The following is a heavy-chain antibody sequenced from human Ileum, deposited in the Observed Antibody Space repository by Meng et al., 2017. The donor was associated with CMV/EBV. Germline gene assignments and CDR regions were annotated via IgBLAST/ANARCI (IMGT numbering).Heavy chain of an antibody. J-gene: IGHJ4*02. Sequence: SETLSLTCTVSGGSISLYYWSWIRQPPGRGLEYIGYIYYIGSTNYNPSLKSRVTISVDTSKNQFSLRLSSVTAADTAVYYCERGTRSGSAIDSWGQGTLVTVSS. D-gene: IGHD6-19*01. V-gene: IGHV4-59*01. CDR3: ERGTRSGSAIDS. CDR1: GGSISLYY. CDR2: IYYIGST.